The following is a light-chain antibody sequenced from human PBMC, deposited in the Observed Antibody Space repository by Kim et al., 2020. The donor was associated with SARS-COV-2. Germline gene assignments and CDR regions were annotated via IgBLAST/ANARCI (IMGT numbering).Light chain of an antibody. Sequence: GAPGERATLSCRASQSVTSNLAWYQQKPGQAPRLLIYGASTRATGVPARFSGRGSGTEFTLTISSLQSEDFAVYYCQQYNNWPPYTFGQGTKLEI. CDR2: GAS. J-gene: IGKJ2*01. CDR3: QQYNNWPPYT. CDR1: QSVTSN. V-gene: IGKV3-15*01.